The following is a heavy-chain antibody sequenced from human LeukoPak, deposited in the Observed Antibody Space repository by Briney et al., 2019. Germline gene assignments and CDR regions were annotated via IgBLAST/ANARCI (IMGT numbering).Heavy chain of an antibody. CDR1: GGTFNTSG. V-gene: IGHV1-69*01. CDR2: FIPLFGTA. J-gene: IGHJ6*02. Sequence: SVRVSCKTSGGTFNTSGVTWVRQAPGQGLEWMGGFIPLFGTAHYAQRFQGRISITAAESKTIVYMELRSLTSEDTAVYYCAEDCSTATCELLDVWGQGTTVIVSS. CDR3: AEDCSTATCELLDV. D-gene: IGHD2-2*01.